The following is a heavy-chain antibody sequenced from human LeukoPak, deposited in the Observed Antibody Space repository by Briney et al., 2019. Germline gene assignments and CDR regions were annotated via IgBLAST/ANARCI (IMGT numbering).Heavy chain of an antibody. D-gene: IGHD3-3*02. CDR1: GFTFSSYA. V-gene: IGHV3-23*01. CDR3: AKARSHCWSASDL. Sequence: GGSLRLSCAASGFTFSSYAMSWVRQAPEKGLEWVSTISGSGDNKYYAASVKGRFTISRDKSENTLYLQMNTLRAEDTAIYYCAKARSHCWSASDLWGEGTTVTVSS. J-gene: IGHJ6*04. CDR2: ISGSGDNK.